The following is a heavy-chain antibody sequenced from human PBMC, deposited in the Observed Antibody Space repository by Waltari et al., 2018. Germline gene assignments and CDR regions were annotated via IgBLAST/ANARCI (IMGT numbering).Heavy chain of an antibody. D-gene: IGHD6-13*01. CDR2: INQDGSEK. CDR1: GFTFSNNW. J-gene: IGHJ4*02. CDR3: TRGGDDSSWYWRN. V-gene: IGHV3-7*01. Sequence: EVQLVESGGGLVQPGGSLRLSCAASGFTFSNNWMTWVRQAPGKGLGWVANINQDGSEKYSVESGKGRFTISRDNAKNSLYLQLNSLRADDTAVYYCTRGGDDSSWYWRNWGQGTLVTVSS.